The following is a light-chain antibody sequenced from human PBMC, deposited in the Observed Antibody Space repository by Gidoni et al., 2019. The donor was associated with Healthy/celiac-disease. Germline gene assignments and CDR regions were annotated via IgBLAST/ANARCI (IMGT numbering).Light chain of an antibody. CDR1: QSLVYSDGNTY. J-gene: IGKJ3*01. V-gene: IGKV2-30*01. CDR2: NVS. Sequence: DVVMTQSPLSLPVTLGQPASISCRSSQSLVYSDGNTYLNWFQQRPGQSPTRLISNVSNRDAGVPDRFSGSGSGTAFTLKISRVEAEDVGVYYCMQGTHCLLFTFGPGTKVDIK. CDR3: MQGTHCLLFT.